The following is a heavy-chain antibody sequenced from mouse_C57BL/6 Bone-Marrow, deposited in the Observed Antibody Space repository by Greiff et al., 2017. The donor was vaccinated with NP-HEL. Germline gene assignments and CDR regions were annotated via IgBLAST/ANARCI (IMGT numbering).Heavy chain of an antibody. Sequence: EVKLVESGGGLVKPGGSLKLSCAASGFTFSDYGMHWVRQAPEKGLEWVAYISSGSSTIYYADTVKGRFTISRDNAKNTLFLQMTSLRSEDTAMYYCANYSWCAYWGQGTLVTVSA. D-gene: IGHD1-1*01. V-gene: IGHV5-17*01. J-gene: IGHJ3*01. CDR2: ISSGSSTI. CDR1: GFTFSDYG. CDR3: ANYSWCAY.